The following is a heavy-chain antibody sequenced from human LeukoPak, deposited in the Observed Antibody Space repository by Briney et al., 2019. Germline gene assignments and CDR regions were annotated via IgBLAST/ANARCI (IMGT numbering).Heavy chain of an antibody. CDR1: GFTFSSYS. Sequence: PGGSLRLSCAASGFTFSSYSMDWVRQAPGKGLEWVSGINWNGGSTGYADSVKGRFTISRDNAKNSLYLQMNSLRAEDTALYHCARGGDGPHNWFDPWGQGTLVTVSS. V-gene: IGHV3-20*01. D-gene: IGHD2-8*01. CDR2: INWNGGST. J-gene: IGHJ5*02. CDR3: ARGGDGPHNWFDP.